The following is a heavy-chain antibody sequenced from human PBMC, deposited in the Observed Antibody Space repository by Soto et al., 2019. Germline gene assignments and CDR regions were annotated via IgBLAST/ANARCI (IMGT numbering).Heavy chain of an antibody. Sequence: PSETLSLTCAVYGGSFSGYYWRWIRQPPGKGLEWIGEINHSGSTNYNPSLKSRVTISVDTSKNQFSLKLSSVTAADTAVYYCARSLSYGSGSFFGPRNWFDPWGQGTLVTVSS. CDR3: ARSLSYGSGSFFGPRNWFDP. CDR1: GGSFSGYY. CDR2: INHSGST. V-gene: IGHV4-34*01. J-gene: IGHJ5*02. D-gene: IGHD3-10*01.